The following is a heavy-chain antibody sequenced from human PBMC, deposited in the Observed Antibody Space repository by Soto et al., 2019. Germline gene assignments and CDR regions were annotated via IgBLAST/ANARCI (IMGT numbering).Heavy chain of an antibody. V-gene: IGHV1-18*01. J-gene: IGHJ3*01. D-gene: IGHD3-22*01. Sequence: GASVKVSCKASGYTFTSYGISWVRQAPGQGLEWMGWISAYNGNTNYAQKLQGRVTMTTDTSTSTAYMELRSLRSDDTAVYYCAREGSVSSGYYSQPDAFDLWGQGTMVTVSS. CDR2: ISAYNGNT. CDR1: GYTFTSYG. CDR3: AREGSVSSGYYSQPDAFDL.